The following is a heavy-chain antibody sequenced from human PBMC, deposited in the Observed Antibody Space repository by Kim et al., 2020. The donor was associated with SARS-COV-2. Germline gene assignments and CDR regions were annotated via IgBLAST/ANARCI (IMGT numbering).Heavy chain of an antibody. D-gene: IGHD5-12*01. CDR2: ISSSSSYI. Sequence: GGSLRLSCAASGFTFSSYSMNWVRQAPGKGLEWVSSISSSSSYIYYADSVKGXFTISRDNAKNSLYLQMNSLRXEDXXVXYXARDGXYSGYDTMGIYFD. V-gene: IGHV3-21*01. CDR3: ARDGXYSGYDTMGIYFD. CDR1: GFTFSSYS. J-gene: IGHJ4*01.